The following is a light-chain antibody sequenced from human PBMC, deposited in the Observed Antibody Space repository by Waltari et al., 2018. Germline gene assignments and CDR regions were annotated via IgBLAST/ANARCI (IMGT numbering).Light chain of an antibody. CDR2: DAS. Sequence: EVVSTQSPATLSLSPGERAPLSCRASQSVSSFLAWYQQKPGQAPRLLIYDASNRATGIPARFSGSGSGTDFTLTISSLEPEDFAVYYCQQRSNVLFAFGPGTKV. CDR1: QSVSSF. V-gene: IGKV3-11*01. J-gene: IGKJ3*01. CDR3: QQRSNVLFA.